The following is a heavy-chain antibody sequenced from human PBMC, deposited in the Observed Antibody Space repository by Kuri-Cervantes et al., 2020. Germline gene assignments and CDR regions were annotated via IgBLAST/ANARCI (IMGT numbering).Heavy chain of an antibody. CDR2: ISYDGSNK. J-gene: IGHJ3*02. CDR1: GFTFSSYG. CDR3: VKLSVEMATSDAFDI. Sequence: GGSLRLSCAASGFTFSSYGMHWVRQAPGKGLEWVAVISYDGSNKYYADSVKGRFTISRDNSKNSLYLQMNSLRTEDTALYYCVKLSVEMATSDAFDIWGQGTMVTVSS. V-gene: IGHV3-30*18. D-gene: IGHD5-24*01.